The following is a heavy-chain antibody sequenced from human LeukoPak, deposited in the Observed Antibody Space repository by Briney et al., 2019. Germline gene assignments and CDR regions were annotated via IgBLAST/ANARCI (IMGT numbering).Heavy chain of an antibody. Sequence: PGGSLRLSCAASGFTFSSYGMSWVRQAPGKGLEWVSAISGSGGSTYYADSVKGRFTISRDNSKNTLYLQMNSLRAEDTAVYYCANIKALSGSYDRPDYWGQGTLVTVSS. CDR2: ISGSGGST. CDR1: GFTFSSYG. J-gene: IGHJ4*02. V-gene: IGHV3-23*01. D-gene: IGHD1-26*01. CDR3: ANIKALSGSYDRPDY.